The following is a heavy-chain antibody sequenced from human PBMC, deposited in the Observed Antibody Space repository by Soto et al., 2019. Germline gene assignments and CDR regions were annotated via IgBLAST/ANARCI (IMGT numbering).Heavy chain of an antibody. J-gene: IGHJ4*02. CDR2: ISSSNTYI. D-gene: IGHD2-2*01. CDR3: AREEYCSSSSCYLDY. Sequence: GGSLRLSCAASGFTFSIYTVIWVRPAPGKGLEWVSSISSSNTYIYYADSVKGRFTISRDNAKNSLYLQMNSLRAEDTALYYCAREEYCSSSSCYLDYWGQGTLVTVSS. V-gene: IGHV3-21*01. CDR1: GFTFSIYT.